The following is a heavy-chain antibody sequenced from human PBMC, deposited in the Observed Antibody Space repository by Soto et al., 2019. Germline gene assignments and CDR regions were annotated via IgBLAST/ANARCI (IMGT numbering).Heavy chain of an antibody. CDR3: ARDRGTVKPFDY. CDR1: GASVSSTAVA. D-gene: IGHD1-1*01. Sequence: QAQLQQSGPGLVKPSQTLSLTCAISGASVSSTAVAWNWIRQSPSRGLEWLGRTFYRSKWYHDYAVSVKSRITTSPDTSKIQCSLPLDSVTPEDAAMYYCARDRGTVKPFDYWGQGTLVTVSS. V-gene: IGHV6-1*01. CDR2: TFYRSKWYH. J-gene: IGHJ4*02.